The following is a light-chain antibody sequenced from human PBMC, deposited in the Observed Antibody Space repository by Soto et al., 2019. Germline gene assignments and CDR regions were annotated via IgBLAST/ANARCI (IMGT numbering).Light chain of an antibody. J-gene: IGKJ5*01. CDR3: QQYNKWPSIT. CDR2: GAS. V-gene: IGKV3-15*01. CDR1: QSVRNN. Sequence: EIVMTQSPATLSVSPGERATLSCRASQSVRNNLAWYQQKPGQAPRLLIYGASTRATGIPARLSGSGSGTEFTLTISSLESEDFSVYYCQQYNKWPSITFGQGNRLEIK.